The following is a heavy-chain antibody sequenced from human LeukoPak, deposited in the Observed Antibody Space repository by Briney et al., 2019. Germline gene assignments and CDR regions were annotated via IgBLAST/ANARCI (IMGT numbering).Heavy chain of an antibody. CDR3: ARQSTTVTSRFDY. CDR2: IYYSGST. D-gene: IGHD4-17*01. CDR1: GGSISSYC. V-gene: IGHV4-59*08. J-gene: IGHJ4*02. Sequence: SETLSLTCTVSGGSISSYCWSWIRQPPGKGLEWIGYIYYSGSTNYNPSLKSRVTISVDTSKNQFSLKLSSVTAADTAVYYCARQSTTVTSRFDYWGQGTLVTVSS.